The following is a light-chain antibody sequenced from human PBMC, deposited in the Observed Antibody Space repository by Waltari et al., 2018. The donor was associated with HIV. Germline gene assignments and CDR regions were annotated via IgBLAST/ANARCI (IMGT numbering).Light chain of an antibody. J-gene: IGLJ3*02. Sequence: QSVLTQPPSVSGAPGQRVTISCTGSSSNIGAGYDVHWYQQLPGTAPKLLIYGNSKRPSGAPDRFSGSKSGTSASLAITGLQAEDEADYYCQSYDSSLGGWVFGGGTKLTVL. V-gene: IGLV1-40*01. CDR1: SSNIGAGYD. CDR3: QSYDSSLGGWV. CDR2: GNS.